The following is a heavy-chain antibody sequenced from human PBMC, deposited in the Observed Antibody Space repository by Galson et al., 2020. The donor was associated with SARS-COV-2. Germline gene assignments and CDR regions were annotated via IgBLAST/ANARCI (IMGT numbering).Heavy chain of an antibody. D-gene: IGHD3-3*01. J-gene: IGHJ3*02. V-gene: IGHV3-21*01. CDR1: GLLHRSYS. Sequence: GESLKTPCASPGLLHRSYSIYLDRQAPATRLESVTSISHRSSYIYHPHSVTGRFTLPRDNAKNALYLQMNSLRAEDTAVYYCARDYNYEFWSGYFCDIWGQGTMVTVSS. CDR3: ARDYNYEFWSGYFCDI. CDR2: ISHRSSYI.